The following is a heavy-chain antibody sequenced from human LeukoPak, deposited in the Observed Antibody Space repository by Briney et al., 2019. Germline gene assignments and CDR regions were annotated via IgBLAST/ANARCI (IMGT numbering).Heavy chain of an antibody. D-gene: IGHD4-23*01. J-gene: IGHJ4*02. CDR3: ARIEDYGGNSVNY. Sequence: SETLSLTCTVPGGSISSYYWSWIRQPPGKGLEWIGYIYYSGSTNYNPSLKSRVTISVDTSKNQFSLKLSSVTAADTAVYYCARIEDYGGNSVNYWGQGTLVTVSS. CDR1: GGSISSYY. V-gene: IGHV4-59*01. CDR2: IYYSGST.